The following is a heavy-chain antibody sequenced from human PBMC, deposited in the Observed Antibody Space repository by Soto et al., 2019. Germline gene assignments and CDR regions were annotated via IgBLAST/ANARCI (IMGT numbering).Heavy chain of an antibody. CDR2: IGPESGAT. J-gene: IGHJ4*02. D-gene: IGHD1-26*01. CDR3: GRGRSGQIVVFY. Sequence: DSLKGSCKASGYTFTGHYIDWVRQATEQGPEWMGEIGPESGATRYAQRFQGRVTMTRDMSITTVYMELNNLSPDDTAVYYCGRGRSGQIVVFYWGQGTPVTVAA. V-gene: IGHV1-2*02. CDR1: GYTFTGHY.